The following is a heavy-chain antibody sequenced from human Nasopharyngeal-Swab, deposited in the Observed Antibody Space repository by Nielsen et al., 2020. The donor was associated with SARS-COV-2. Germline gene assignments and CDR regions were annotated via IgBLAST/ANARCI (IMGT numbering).Heavy chain of an antibody. CDR2: IKQDGSEK. J-gene: IGHJ4*02. V-gene: IGHV3-7*01. CDR1: GFTFSSYW. Sequence: GSLKISCAASGFTFSSYWMSWVRQAPGKGLEWVANIKQDGSEKYYVDSVKGRFTISRDNAKNSLYLQMNSLRAEDTAVYYCARDDYVWGSYRYTTYFDYWGQGTLVTVSS. CDR3: ARDDYVWGSYRYTTYFDY. D-gene: IGHD3-16*02.